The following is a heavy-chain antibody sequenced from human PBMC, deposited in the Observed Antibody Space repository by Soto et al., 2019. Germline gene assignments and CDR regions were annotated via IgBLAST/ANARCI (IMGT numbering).Heavy chain of an antibody. J-gene: IGHJ4*02. V-gene: IGHV3-30*18. D-gene: IGHD3-10*01. Sequence: QVQLVESGGGVVQPGRSLRLSCAASGFTFSSYGMHWVRQAPGKGLEWVAVISYDGSNKYYADSVKGRFTISRDNFKNTLYLQMNSLRAEDTAVYYCAKDERGSGSYFLDYWGQGTLVTVSS. CDR3: AKDERGSGSYFLDY. CDR2: ISYDGSNK. CDR1: GFTFSSYG.